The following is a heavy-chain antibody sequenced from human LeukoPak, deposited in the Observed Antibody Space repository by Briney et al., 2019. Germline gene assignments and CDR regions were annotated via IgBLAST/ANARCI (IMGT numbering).Heavy chain of an antibody. V-gene: IGHV4-61*02. CDR1: GGSISSGTYY. D-gene: IGHD3-22*01. J-gene: IGHJ5*02. Sequence: PSETLSLTCTVSGGSISSGTYYWSWLRQPAGKGLEWIGRIYASGRTNYNSSLQSRATISLDTSKNQFSLKLSSVTAADTAVYYCARAIDRSGYQEKGFDPWGQGTLVTVSS. CDR3: ARAIDRSGYQEKGFDP. CDR2: IYASGRT.